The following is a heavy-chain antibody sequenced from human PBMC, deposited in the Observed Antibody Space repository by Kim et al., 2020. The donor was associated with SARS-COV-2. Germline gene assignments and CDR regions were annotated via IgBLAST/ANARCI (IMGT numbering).Heavy chain of an antibody. CDR3: ARLCWFGELIVGFDP. D-gene: IGHD3-10*01. V-gene: IGHV4-39*01. Sequence: SETLSLTCTVSGGSISSSSYYWGWIRQPPGKGLEWIGSIYYSGSTYYNPSLKSRVTISVDTSKNQFSLKLSSVTAADTSVYYCARLCWFGELIVGFDPWGQGTLVTVSS. CDR1: GGSISSSSYY. CDR2: IYYSGST. J-gene: IGHJ5*02.